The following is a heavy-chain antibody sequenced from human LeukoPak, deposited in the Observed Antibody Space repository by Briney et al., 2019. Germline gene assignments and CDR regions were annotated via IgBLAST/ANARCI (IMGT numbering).Heavy chain of an antibody. CDR3: ARTGYSGGWYYFDY. J-gene: IGHJ4*02. V-gene: IGHV4-59*11. CDR1: GGSISSHY. D-gene: IGHD6-19*01. CDR2: IYYSGST. Sequence: PSETLSLTCTVSGGSISSHYWSWIRQPPGKGLEWIGYIYYSGSTNYNPSLKSRVTISVDTSKNQFSLKLSSVTAADTAVYYCARTGYSGGWYYFDYWGQGTLVTVSS.